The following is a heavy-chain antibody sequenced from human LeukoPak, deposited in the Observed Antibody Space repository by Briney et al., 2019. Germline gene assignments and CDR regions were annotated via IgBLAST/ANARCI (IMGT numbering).Heavy chain of an antibody. V-gene: IGHV4-4*07. J-gene: IGHJ5*02. CDR1: GGSISGYH. Sequence: SETLSLTCTVSGGSISGYHWSCIRRPAGKGLEWIGRIYASGSTNYNPSLKSRVTMSVDTSKNQFSLKLRSVTAADTAVYYCARGVINRFDPWGQGTLVTVSS. CDR3: ARGVINRFDP. D-gene: IGHD3-10*01. CDR2: IYASGST.